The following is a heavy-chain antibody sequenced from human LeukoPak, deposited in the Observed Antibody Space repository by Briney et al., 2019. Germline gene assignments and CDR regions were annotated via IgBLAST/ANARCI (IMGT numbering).Heavy chain of an antibody. J-gene: IGHJ6*04. CDR1: GGTFSSYA. Sequence: SVKVSCKASGGTFSSYAISWVRQAPGQGLEWMGGIIPIFGTANYAQKFQGRVTITADESTSTAYMELSSLRSEDTAVYYCARESVAVDTVVVVAAYGMDVWGKGTTVTVSS. V-gene: IGHV1-69*13. D-gene: IGHD2-15*01. CDR3: ARESVAVDTVVVVAAYGMDV. CDR2: IIPIFGTA.